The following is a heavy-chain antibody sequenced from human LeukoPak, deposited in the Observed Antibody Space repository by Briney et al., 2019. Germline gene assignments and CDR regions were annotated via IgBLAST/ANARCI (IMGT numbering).Heavy chain of an antibody. V-gene: IGHV4-59*01. J-gene: IGHJ5*02. CDR3: ARQPSTIFGVVIPWFDP. D-gene: IGHD3-3*01. CDR1: GGSISSYY. CDR2: IYYSGST. Sequence: SETLSLTCTVSGGSISSYYWSWIRQPPGKGLEWIGYIYYSGSTNYSPSLKSRVTISVDTSKNQFSLKLSSVTAADTAVYYCARQPSTIFGVVIPWFDPWGQGTLVTVSS.